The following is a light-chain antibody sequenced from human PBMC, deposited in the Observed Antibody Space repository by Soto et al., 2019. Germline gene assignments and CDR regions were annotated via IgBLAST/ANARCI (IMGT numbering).Light chain of an antibody. V-gene: IGKV3-20*01. Sequence: ESVLTQSPGTLFLSPGERATLSCSASQPIISNFLAWYQQKPGQAPILLIYGASNRATGIPDRFSGSGSGTDFTLTISRLEPEDFAVYYCQQYGSSGTFGQGTKVDI. CDR3: QQYGSSGT. CDR2: GAS. J-gene: IGKJ1*01. CDR1: QPIISNF.